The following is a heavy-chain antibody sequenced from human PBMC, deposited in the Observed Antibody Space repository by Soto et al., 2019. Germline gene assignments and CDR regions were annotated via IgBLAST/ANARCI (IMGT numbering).Heavy chain of an antibody. CDR3: ARVENPVYYDSSGSFDY. J-gene: IGHJ4*02. Sequence: SETLSLTCAVSGYSISSGYYWGWIRQPPGKGLEWIGSIYHSGSTYYNPSLKSRVTISVDTSKNQFSLKLSSVTAADTAVYYCARVENPVYYDSSGSFDYWGQGTLVTVSS. V-gene: IGHV4-38-2*01. D-gene: IGHD3-22*01. CDR2: IYHSGST. CDR1: GYSISSGYY.